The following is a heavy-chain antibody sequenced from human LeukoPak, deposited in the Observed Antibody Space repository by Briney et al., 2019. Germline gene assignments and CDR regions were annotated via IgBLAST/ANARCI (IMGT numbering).Heavy chain of an antibody. J-gene: IGHJ4*02. Sequence: AGGSLRLSCAASGFTFSSYAMHWVRQAPGKGLEWVAGISYDGTNKYYADSVKGRSTISRDNSKNTLYLQMNSLRAEDTAVFYCGKLFYSSGMYHFDYWGQGTLVTVSS. CDR3: GKLFYSSGMYHFDY. V-gene: IGHV3-30*18. D-gene: IGHD3-10*01. CDR2: ISYDGTNK. CDR1: GFTFSSYA.